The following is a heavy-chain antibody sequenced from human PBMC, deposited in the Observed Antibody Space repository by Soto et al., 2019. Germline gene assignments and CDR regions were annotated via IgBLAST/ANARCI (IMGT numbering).Heavy chain of an antibody. CDR2: IYYSGST. Sequence: SETLSLTCTVSGGSIGSGGYYWNWIRQHPGKGLEWIGYIYYSGSTYYKPSLKSRVTISVDTSKNQLSLKLSSVTAADTAVYYCARSVFPWGQGTLDTVSS. CDR1: GGSIGSGGYY. CDR3: ARSVFP. J-gene: IGHJ5*02. V-gene: IGHV4-31*03.